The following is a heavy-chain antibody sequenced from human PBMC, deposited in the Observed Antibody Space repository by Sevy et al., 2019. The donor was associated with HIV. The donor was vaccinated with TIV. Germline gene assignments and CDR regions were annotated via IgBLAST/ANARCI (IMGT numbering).Heavy chain of an antibody. Sequence: GGSVRLSCATSGFTFSTYNMNWVRQAPGKGLEWVSSISSGSGFIFYADSVKGRFTISRDNAKNSLDLQMNSLRAEDAAVYYCAREKTILEGRYGMDVWGQGTTVTVSS. CDR2: ISSGSGFI. CDR1: GFTFSTYN. D-gene: IGHD3-3*01. J-gene: IGHJ6*02. V-gene: IGHV3-21*01. CDR3: AREKTILEGRYGMDV.